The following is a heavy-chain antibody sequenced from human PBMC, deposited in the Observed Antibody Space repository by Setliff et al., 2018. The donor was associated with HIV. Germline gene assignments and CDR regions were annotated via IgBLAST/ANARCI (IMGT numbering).Heavy chain of an antibody. CDR2: INHSGKS. CDR3: ATKAMIRGKPFDH. CDR1: GGSSSGYY. J-gene: IGHJ4*02. D-gene: IGHD3-10*01. V-gene: IGHV4-34*01. Sequence: NPSETLSLTCAVYGGSSSGYYWSWLRQPPKRGLEWIGEINHSGKSNFNPSLKSRLNISVDTSKNQFSLKLNSLTAADTAVYFCATKAMIRGKPFDHWGQGMLVTVSS.